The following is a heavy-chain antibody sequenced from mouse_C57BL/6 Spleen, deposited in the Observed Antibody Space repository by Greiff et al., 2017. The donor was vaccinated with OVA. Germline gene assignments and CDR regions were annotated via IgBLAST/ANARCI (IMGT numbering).Heavy chain of an antibody. CDR1: GFTFSSYT. D-gene: IGHD5-5*01. CDR2: ISVGGGNT. CDR3: ASHYHYFDY. J-gene: IGHJ2*01. V-gene: IGHV5-9*01. Sequence: DVKLVESGGGLVKPGGSLKLSCAASGFTFSSYTMSWVRQTPEKRLEWVATISVGGGNTYYPDSVKGRFTISRDNAKNTLYLQMSSLCSEDTALYYCASHYHYFDYWGQGTTLTVSS.